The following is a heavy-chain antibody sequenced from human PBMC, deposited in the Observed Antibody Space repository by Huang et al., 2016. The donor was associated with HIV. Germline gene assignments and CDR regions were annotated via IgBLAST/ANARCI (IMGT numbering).Heavy chain of an antibody. J-gene: IGHJ6*03. V-gene: IGHV4-34*01. CDR3: ARGQGGYYYYYMDV. CDR1: GGSFSGYY. Sequence: QVQLQQWGAGLLRPSETLSLTCAVYGGSFSGYYGTWIRPPPGKGLEWIGEINHSESTNDNPSLNSRVTISVDTSRNQFSLTLTSVTAADTAVYYCARGQGGYYYYYMDVWGKGTTVTVSS. CDR2: INHSEST.